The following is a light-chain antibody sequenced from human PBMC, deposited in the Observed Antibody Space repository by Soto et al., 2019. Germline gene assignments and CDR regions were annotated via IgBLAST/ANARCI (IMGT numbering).Light chain of an antibody. V-gene: IGKV3-11*01. Sequence: EIVLTQSPATLSLSPGERATLSCRASQSVSSYLAWYQQKPGQAPRLLIYDASNRATGIPARFSGSGSGTDFTLTISSLEPEDFAVYYCQQRSNWPRGITFGPGTKVD. J-gene: IGKJ3*01. CDR2: DAS. CDR1: QSVSSY. CDR3: QQRSNWPRGIT.